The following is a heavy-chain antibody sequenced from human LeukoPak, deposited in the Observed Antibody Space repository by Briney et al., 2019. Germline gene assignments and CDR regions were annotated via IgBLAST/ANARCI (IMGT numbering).Heavy chain of an antibody. CDR1: GFTFSSYG. Sequence: PGRSLRLSCAASGFTFSSYGMHWVRQAPGKGLEWVAVIWYDGSNKYYADSVKGRFTISRDSSKNTLYLQMNSLRAEDTAVYYCARETYSSGWAPYFDYWGQGTLVTVSS. CDR3: ARETYSSGWAPYFDY. CDR2: IWYDGSNK. J-gene: IGHJ4*02. V-gene: IGHV3-33*01. D-gene: IGHD6-19*01.